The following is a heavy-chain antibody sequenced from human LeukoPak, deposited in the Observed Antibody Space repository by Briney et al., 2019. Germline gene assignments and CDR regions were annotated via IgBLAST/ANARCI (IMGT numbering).Heavy chain of an antibody. V-gene: IGHV1-8*02. Sequence: ASVKVSCKASGYTFTSYGISWVRQAPGQGLEWMGWMNPNSGNTGYAQKFQGRVTMTRNTSISTAYMELSSLRSEDTAVYYCARGGDYGDYDGYWGQRTLVTVSS. CDR1: GYTFTSYG. CDR3: ARGGDYGDYDGY. CDR2: MNPNSGNT. J-gene: IGHJ4*02. D-gene: IGHD4-17*01.